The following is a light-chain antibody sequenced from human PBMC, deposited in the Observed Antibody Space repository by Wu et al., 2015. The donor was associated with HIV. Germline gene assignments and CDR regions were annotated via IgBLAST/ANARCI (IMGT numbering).Light chain of an antibody. J-gene: IGKJ2*03. Sequence: DIQMTQSPSSLSASVGDRVTITCRASQSISSYLNWYQQKPGKAPKLLIYAASSLQSGVPSRFSGSGSGTDFTLTISYLESEGFASYYCQQYQSYPYSFGQGTKLGIK. CDR3: QQYQSYPYS. V-gene: IGKV1-39*01. CDR2: AAS. CDR1: QSISSY.